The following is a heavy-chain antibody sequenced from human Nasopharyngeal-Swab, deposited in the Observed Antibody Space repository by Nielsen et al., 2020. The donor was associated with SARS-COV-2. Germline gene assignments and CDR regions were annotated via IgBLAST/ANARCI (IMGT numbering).Heavy chain of an antibody. J-gene: IGHJ6*03. CDR3: ARADYSNYGSLGDYYMDV. D-gene: IGHD4-11*01. V-gene: IGHV1-46*01. CDR2: INPSGGST. Sequence: ASVKVSCKASGYTFTSYYMHWVRQAPGQGLEWMGIINPSGGSTSYAQKFQGRVTMTRDTSTSTVYMELSSLRSEDTAVYYCARADYSNYGSLGDYYMDVWGKGTTVTVSS. CDR1: GYTFTSYY.